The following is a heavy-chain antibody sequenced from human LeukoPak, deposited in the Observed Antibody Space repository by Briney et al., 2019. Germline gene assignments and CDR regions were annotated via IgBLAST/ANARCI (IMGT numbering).Heavy chain of an antibody. CDR2: ISGSAVIT. Sequence: PGGSLRLSCAASEFSVGSNYMTWVRQAPGKGLEWVSAISGSAVITFYADSVKGRFTISRDNSKNTLYLQMNSLRAEDTALYYCAKSRLSGINDAFDIWGQGTMVTVSS. CDR3: AKSRLSGINDAFDI. D-gene: IGHD3-3*01. CDR1: EFSVGSNY. V-gene: IGHV3-23*01. J-gene: IGHJ3*02.